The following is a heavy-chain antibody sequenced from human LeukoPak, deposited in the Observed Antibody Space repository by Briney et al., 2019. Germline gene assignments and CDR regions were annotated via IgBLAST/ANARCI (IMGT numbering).Heavy chain of an antibody. D-gene: IGHD3-10*01. CDR3: ARGRRGMGCWFDY. Sequence: GASVKVSCKASGYTFTTHYMHWVRQAPGQGLEWMGIINPSGGTTNYAQKFQGRVTMTRDTSTTTLYMELSSLRSEDTAVYYCARGRRGMGCWFDYWGRETLVTVSS. J-gene: IGHJ4*02. CDR1: GYTFTTHY. CDR2: INPSGGTT. V-gene: IGHV1-46*01.